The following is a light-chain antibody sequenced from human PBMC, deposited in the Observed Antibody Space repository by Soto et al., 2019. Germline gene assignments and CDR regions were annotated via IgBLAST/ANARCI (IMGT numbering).Light chain of an antibody. CDR3: QSYDSSLSVV. Sequence: QSVLTQPPSVSGAPGQRVTISCTGSSSKIGAGYDVHWYQQLPGTAPKLLIYGNSNRPSGVPDRFSGSKSGTSASLAITKLQAEDEADYYCQSYDSSLSVVFGGGTKLTVL. CDR1: SSKIGAGYD. J-gene: IGLJ2*01. V-gene: IGLV1-40*01. CDR2: GNS.